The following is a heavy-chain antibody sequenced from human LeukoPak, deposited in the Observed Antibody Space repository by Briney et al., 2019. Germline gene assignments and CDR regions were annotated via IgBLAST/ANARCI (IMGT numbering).Heavy chain of an antibody. CDR1: GGSFSGYY. CDR3: ARGGRTTVDFDY. V-gene: IGHV4-34*01. J-gene: IGHJ4*02. Sequence: KASETLSLTCAVYGGSFSGYYWSWIRQPPGKGLEWIGEINHSGSTNYNPSLKSRVTISVDTSKNQSSLKLSSVTAADTAVYYCARGGRTTVDFDYWGQGTLVTVSS. D-gene: IGHD4-17*01. CDR2: INHSGST.